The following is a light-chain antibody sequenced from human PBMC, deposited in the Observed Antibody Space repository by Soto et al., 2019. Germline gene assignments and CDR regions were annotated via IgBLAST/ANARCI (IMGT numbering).Light chain of an antibody. J-gene: IGKJ1*01. CDR2: GAS. Sequence: EIVLTQSPGSLSLSPGEGATLSCRASQSVSSSFFAWYQQKPGQAPSLLIYGASRRATGVPDRFSGSGSGTGFTPSISRLEPEDFAVYYCQQYESSVTFGQGTKVEIK. CDR3: QQYESSVT. V-gene: IGKV3-20*01. CDR1: QSVSSSF.